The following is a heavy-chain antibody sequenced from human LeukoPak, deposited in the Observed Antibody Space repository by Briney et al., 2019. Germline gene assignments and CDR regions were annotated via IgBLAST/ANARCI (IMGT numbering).Heavy chain of an antibody. J-gene: IGHJ5*02. D-gene: IGHD2-21*01. V-gene: IGHV1-2*02. Sequence: ASVKVSCKASGYTFTGYYMHWVRQASGQGLEWIGWINPNSGGTNYAQKFQGRVTMTRDTSISTAYMELSRLRSDDTAVYYCARGYCGGDCYSHNWFDPWGQGTLVTVSS. CDR1: GYTFTGYY. CDR2: INPNSGGT. CDR3: ARGYCGGDCYSHNWFDP.